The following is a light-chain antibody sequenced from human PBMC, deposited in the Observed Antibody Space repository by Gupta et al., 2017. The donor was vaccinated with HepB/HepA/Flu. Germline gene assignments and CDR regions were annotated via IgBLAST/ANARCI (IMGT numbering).Light chain of an antibody. V-gene: IGLV1-40*01. Sequence: SVLTQPPSVSRAPGQRVTISCTGSGSNIGAGYTVNWYQHLPGTAPKYVIYNNNKRPAGVPVRFAGSKSGTAASLAITGRQEEEEADYYCQSEDSNRRVVFGGGTKLTVL. CDR2: NNN. CDR3: QSEDSNRRVV. CDR1: GSNIGAGYT. J-gene: IGLJ2*01.